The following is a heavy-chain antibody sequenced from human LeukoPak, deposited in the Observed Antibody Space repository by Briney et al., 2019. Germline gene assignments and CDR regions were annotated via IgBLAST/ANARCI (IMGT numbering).Heavy chain of an antibody. CDR1: GVSISSSSYY. V-gene: IGHV4-39*07. J-gene: IGHJ1*01. Sequence: SETLSLTCTVSGVSISSSSYYWGWIRQPPGKGLEWIGSIYYSGTTYYNPSLKSRVIISGDTSKNQFSLKLSSVTAADTAVYYCATNGWYCLDHWGQGALVTVSS. D-gene: IGHD6-19*01. CDR2: IYYSGTT. CDR3: ATNGWYCLDH.